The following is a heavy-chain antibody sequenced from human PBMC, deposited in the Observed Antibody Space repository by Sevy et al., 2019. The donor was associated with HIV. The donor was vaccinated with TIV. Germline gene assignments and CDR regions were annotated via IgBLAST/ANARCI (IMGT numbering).Heavy chain of an antibody. J-gene: IGHJ4*01. D-gene: IGHD2-21*02. CDR1: EFTFDDYG. CDR3: AREKSCAGDCYYFDY. Sequence: GGSLRLSCAASEFTFDDYGMSWVRQAPGKGLEWVSAIIWNGGATSYADSVKGRFCISRDNTKNSLYLQMNSLRAEDTAFYFCAREKSCAGDCYYFDYWGHGTLVTVSS. V-gene: IGHV3-20*04. CDR2: IIWNGGAT.